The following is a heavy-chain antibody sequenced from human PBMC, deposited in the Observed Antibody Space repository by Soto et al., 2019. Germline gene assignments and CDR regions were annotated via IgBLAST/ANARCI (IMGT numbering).Heavy chain of an antibody. CDR2: IIPIFGTA. D-gene: IGHD5-18*01. V-gene: IGHV1-69*13. Sequence: PVKVCSKASGGTYSSYAISWVRQAPGQGLEWMGGIIPIFGTANYAQKFQGRVTITADESTSTAYMELSSLRSEDTAVYYCARAGLPGYSYGLWGQGTLVTAPQ. CDR3: ARAGLPGYSYGL. CDR1: GGTYSSYA. J-gene: IGHJ4*02.